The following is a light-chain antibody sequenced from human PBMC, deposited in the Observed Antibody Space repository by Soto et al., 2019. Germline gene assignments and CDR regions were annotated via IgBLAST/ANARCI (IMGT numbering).Light chain of an antibody. V-gene: IGKV3-20*01. CDR1: QSVTAF. CDR2: GAS. Sequence: EVVLTQSPGTLSLSLGEKATLSCRASQSVTAFLAWYQQKPGQAPRLLIYGASGRATGIPDRFSGSGSGTDFTLTISKLEPDDFAVYDCQQYAGSPLTFGGGTKVEFK. CDR3: QQYAGSPLT. J-gene: IGKJ4*01.